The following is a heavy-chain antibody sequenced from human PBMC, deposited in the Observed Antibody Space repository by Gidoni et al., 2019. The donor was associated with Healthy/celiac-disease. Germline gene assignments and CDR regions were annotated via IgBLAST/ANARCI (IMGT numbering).Heavy chain of an antibody. CDR3: AREKPWDSSGYYADY. D-gene: IGHD3-22*01. V-gene: IGHV4-61*02. CDR2: IYTSGST. CDR1: GGSISSGSYY. Sequence: QVQLQESGPGLVKPSQTLSLTCTVSGGSISSGSYYWSWIRQPAGKGLEWIGRIYTSGSTNYNPSLKSRVTISVDTSKNQFSLKLSSVTAADTAVYYCAREKPWDSSGYYADYWGQGTLVTVSS. J-gene: IGHJ4*02.